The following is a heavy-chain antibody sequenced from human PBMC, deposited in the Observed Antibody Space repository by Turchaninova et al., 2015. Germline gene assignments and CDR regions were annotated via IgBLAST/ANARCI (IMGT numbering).Heavy chain of an antibody. V-gene: IGHV3-48*03. J-gene: IGHJ4*02. D-gene: IGHD1-14*01. CDR3: ARDSDDGWEPAESYFDH. Sequence: GASLRLSCAASGFTFSSFEMNWVRQAPGKGLEWVSYISGSGTITHYADSVKGRFTISRDNAKNSLFLQMDGLRAEDTAVYYCARDSDDGWEPAESYFDHWGQGALVTVSS. CDR2: ISGSGTIT. CDR1: GFTFSSFE.